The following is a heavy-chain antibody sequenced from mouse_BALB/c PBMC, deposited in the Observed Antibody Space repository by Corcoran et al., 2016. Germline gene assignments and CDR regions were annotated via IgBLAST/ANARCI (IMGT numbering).Heavy chain of an antibody. J-gene: IGHJ4*01. V-gene: IGHV9-3-1*01. CDR3: ASEPYAMDY. Sequence: QIQLVQSGPELKKPGETVKISCKASGYTFTNYGMQWVKQAPGKGLKWMGWINTYTGEPTYADDFKGRFAFSLETSASTAYLQINNLKNEDTATYFCASEPYAMDYWGQGTSVTVSS. CDR2: INTYTGEP. D-gene: IGHD6-1*01. CDR1: GYTFTNYG.